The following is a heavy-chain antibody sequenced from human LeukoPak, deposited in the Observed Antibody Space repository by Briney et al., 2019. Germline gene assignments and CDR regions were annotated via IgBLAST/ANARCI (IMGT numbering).Heavy chain of an antibody. V-gene: IGHV3-23*01. CDR1: GFTFSSYA. CDR3: ANCKGLTELNYYYYMDV. CDR2: ISGSGGST. D-gene: IGHD2/OR15-2a*01. Sequence: GGSLRLSCAASGFTFSSYAMSWVRQAPGKGLEWVSAISGSGGSTYYADSVKGRFTISRDNSKNTLYLQMNSLRAEDTAVYYCANCKGLTELNYYYYMDVWGKGTTVTVSS. J-gene: IGHJ6*03.